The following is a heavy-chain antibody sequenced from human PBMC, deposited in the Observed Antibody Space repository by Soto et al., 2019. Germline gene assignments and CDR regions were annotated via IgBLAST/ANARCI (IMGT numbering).Heavy chain of an antibody. CDR1: GFTFNNYD. J-gene: IGHJ3*02. V-gene: IGHV3-30*18. CDR2: TSYDGNNK. Sequence: GGSLRLSCAASGFTFNNYDMHWVRQSPGKGLEWVAVTSYDGNNKYYADSVKGRFTISRDNSKNTLSLQMNSLRAEDTAVYYCAKVLSVIVADSFDIWGQGTMVTVSS. CDR3: AKVLSVIVADSFDI. D-gene: IGHD3-22*01.